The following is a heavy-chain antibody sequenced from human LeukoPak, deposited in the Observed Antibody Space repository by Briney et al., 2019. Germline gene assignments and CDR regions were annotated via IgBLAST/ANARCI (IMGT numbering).Heavy chain of an antibody. CDR1: GFTFSSYS. CDR3: ARDIDWGYYYGSGMNAFDI. CDR2: ISSSSSYI. D-gene: IGHD3-10*01. J-gene: IGHJ3*02. V-gene: IGHV3-21*01. Sequence: PGGSLRLSCAASGFTFSSYSMNWVRQAPGKGLEWVSSISSSSSYIYYADSVKGRFTISRDNAKNSLYLQMNSLRAEDTAVYYCARDIDWGYYYGSGMNAFDIWGQGTMVTVSS.